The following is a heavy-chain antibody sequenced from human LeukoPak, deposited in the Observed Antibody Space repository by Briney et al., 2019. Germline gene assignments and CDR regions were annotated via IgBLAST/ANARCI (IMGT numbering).Heavy chain of an antibody. CDR2: TYDSGSA. CDR1: GVSINSHY. V-gene: IGHV4-59*11. CDR3: ARVLQNYYHMDV. J-gene: IGHJ6*03. Sequence: SETLSLTCTVSGVSINSHYWSWIRQPPGKGLEWIGFTYDSGSANYKSSLKSRVTMTVDTSKNQFSLKLNSVSAADTAVYYCARVLQNYYHMDVWGKGTMVTVSS. D-gene: IGHD3-3*01.